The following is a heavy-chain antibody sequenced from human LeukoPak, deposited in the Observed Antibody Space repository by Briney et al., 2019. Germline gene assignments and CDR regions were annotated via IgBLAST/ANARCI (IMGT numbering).Heavy chain of an antibody. Sequence: GASVKVSCKASGGTFSSYAFSWVRQAPGQGLEWMGGFDPEDGETICAQKFQGRVTMTEDTSTDTAYMELSSLRSEDTAVYYCARVDSGSLDAFDIWGQGQWSPSLQ. CDR1: GGTFSSYA. J-gene: IGHJ3*02. D-gene: IGHD1-26*01. CDR3: ARVDSGSLDAFDI. V-gene: IGHV1-24*01. CDR2: FDPEDGET.